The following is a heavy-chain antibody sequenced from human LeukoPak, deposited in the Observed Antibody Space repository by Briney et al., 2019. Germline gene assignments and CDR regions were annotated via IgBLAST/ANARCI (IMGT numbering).Heavy chain of an antibody. Sequence: PSETLSLTCAVYGGSFSGYYWSWIRQPPGKGLEWIGEINHSGSTNYNPSLKSRVTISVDTSKNQFSLKLSSVTAADTAVYYCAREDFTAMDYWGQGTLVTVSS. J-gene: IGHJ4*02. CDR2: INHSGST. D-gene: IGHD2-2*01. V-gene: IGHV4-34*01. CDR1: GGSFSGYY. CDR3: AREDFTAMDY.